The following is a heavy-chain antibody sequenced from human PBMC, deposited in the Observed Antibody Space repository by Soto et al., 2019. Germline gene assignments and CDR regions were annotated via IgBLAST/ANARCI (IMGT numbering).Heavy chain of an antibody. J-gene: IGHJ4*02. Sequence: QITLKESGPTLVKPTQTLTLTCTFSGFSLSTSGVGVGWIRQPPGKALEWLALIYWDDDKRYSPSLKTRLTITKYTXKXEVVLTMTNMDPVDTATYYCTHSAYSSSWYGVLVDYWGQGTLVTVSS. D-gene: IGHD6-13*01. CDR3: THSAYSSSWYGVLVDY. CDR1: GFSLSTSGVG. CDR2: IYWDDDK. V-gene: IGHV2-5*02.